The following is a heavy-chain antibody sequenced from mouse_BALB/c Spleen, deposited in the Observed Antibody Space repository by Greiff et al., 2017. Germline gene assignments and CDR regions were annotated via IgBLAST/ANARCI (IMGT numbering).Heavy chain of an antibody. Sequence: VKLMESGPDLVAPSQSLSITCTVSGFSLTGYGVHWVRQPPGKGLEWLVVIWSDGSTTYNSALKSRLSISKDNSKSQVFLKMNSLQTDDTAMYYCARLGGYYDYAMDYWGQGTSVTVSS. CDR1: GFSLTGYG. CDR3: ARLGGYYDYAMDY. CDR2: IWSDGST. V-gene: IGHV2-6-2*01. D-gene: IGHD2-3*01. J-gene: IGHJ4*01.